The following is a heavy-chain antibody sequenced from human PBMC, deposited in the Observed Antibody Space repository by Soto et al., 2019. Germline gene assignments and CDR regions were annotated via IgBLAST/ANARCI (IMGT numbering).Heavy chain of an antibody. CDR2: INAGNGNT. J-gene: IGHJ3*02. CDR3: ARVSSHPLKTTVTTSGVAFDI. Sequence: QVQLVQSGAEVKKPGASVKVSCKASGYTFTSYAMHWVRQAPGQRLEWMGWINAGNGNTKYSQKFQGRVTITRDTSASTAYMELSSLRSEDTAVYYCARVSSHPLKTTVTTSGVAFDIWGQGTMVTVSS. D-gene: IGHD4-17*01. V-gene: IGHV1-3*01. CDR1: GYTFTSYA.